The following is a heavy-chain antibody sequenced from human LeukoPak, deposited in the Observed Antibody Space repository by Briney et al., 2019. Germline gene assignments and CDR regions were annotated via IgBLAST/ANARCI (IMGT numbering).Heavy chain of an antibody. D-gene: IGHD3-16*02. CDR1: GFTFTTYW. V-gene: IGHV3-74*01. J-gene: IGHJ4*02. CDR3: ARGAHNEGYTVLDF. CDR2: INSDGSST. Sequence: GGSLRLSCAASGFTFTTYWMNWVRQAPGRGLVWVSDINSDGSSTNYADSMKGRFTISRDNAKNTLYLQMSGLRAEDTAVYYCARGAHNEGYTVLDFWGQGALVTVSS.